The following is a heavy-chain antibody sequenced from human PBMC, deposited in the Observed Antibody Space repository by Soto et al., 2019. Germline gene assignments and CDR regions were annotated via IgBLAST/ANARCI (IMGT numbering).Heavy chain of an antibody. CDR1: GGSISSTNYY. J-gene: IGHJ5*02. Sequence: QVQLQESGPGLVKPSQTLSLTCTVSGGSISSTNYYWSWIRRHPGKGLEWIGYIYYNGNTYYNPSLKSRVTISVDTSKNQFSLKLSSVTAADTAVYYWAGGNSSRWYWFDPWGQGTLVTVSS. CDR2: IYYNGNT. V-gene: IGHV4-31*06. D-gene: IGHD6-13*01. CDR3: AGGNSSRWYWFDP.